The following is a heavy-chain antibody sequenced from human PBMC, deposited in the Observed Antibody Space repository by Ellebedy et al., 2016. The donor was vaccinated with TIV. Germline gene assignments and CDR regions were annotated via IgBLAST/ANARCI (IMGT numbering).Heavy chain of an antibody. Sequence: GESLKISCAASGFTFSSNWMSWVRQTPGKGLEWVAYIKQDGSEKYYVDSVKGRFTISRDNAKNSLYLQMNSLRADDTAVYYCTKDGSGTMNFWGQGTLVTVSS. V-gene: IGHV3-7*01. D-gene: IGHD1-1*01. J-gene: IGHJ4*02. CDR2: IKQDGSEK. CDR3: TKDGSGTMNF. CDR1: GFTFSSNW.